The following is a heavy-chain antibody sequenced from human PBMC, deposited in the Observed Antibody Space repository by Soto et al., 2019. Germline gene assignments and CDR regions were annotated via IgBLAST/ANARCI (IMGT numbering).Heavy chain of an antibody. CDR3: AKAPYVVVVARNYYYYGMDV. J-gene: IGHJ6*02. Sequence: GGSLRLSCAASGFTFSSYAMSWVRQAPGKGLEWVSAISGSGGSTYYADSVKGRFTISRDNSKNTLYLQMNSLRAEDTAVYYCAKAPYVVVVARNYYYYGMDVWGQGTTVTVSS. CDR1: GFTFSSYA. D-gene: IGHD2-15*01. V-gene: IGHV3-23*01. CDR2: ISGSGGST.